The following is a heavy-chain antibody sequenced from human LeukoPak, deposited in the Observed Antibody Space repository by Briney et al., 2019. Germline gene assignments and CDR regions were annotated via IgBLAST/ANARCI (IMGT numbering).Heavy chain of an antibody. CDR2: INHSGST. J-gene: IGHJ4*02. V-gene: IGHV4-34*01. Sequence: SETLSLTCAVYGGSFSGYYWSWIRQPPGKGLEWIGEINHSGSTNYNPSLKSRVTISVDTSKNQFSLKLSSVTAADTAVYYCARLNYYDSSGYYSYYFDYWGQGTLVTVSS. D-gene: IGHD3-22*01. CDR1: GGSFSGYY. CDR3: ARLNYYDSSGYYSYYFDY.